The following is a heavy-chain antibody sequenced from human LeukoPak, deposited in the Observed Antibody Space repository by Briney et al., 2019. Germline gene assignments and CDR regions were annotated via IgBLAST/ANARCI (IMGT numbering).Heavy chain of an antibody. CDR3: ANRVDS. CDR2: ISGSGGSI. V-gene: IGHV3-23*01. J-gene: IGHJ4*02. Sequence: GGSLRLSCAASGFTFSSYAMSRVRQPPGRGLGEVSAISGSGGSIYYADSVKGRFTISRDNSKNTLDLQMNGLRAEETPADYCANRVDSWGQGALVAVSS. CDR1: GFTFSSYA.